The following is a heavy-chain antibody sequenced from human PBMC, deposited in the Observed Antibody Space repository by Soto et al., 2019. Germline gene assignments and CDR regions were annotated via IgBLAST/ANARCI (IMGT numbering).Heavy chain of an antibody. Sequence: PGGSLRLSCAASGFTFSNAWMSWVRQAPGKGLEWVGRIKSKTGGGTTDYAAPVKGRFTISRDDSKNTLYLQMNSLKTEDTAVYYCTTSRLSVDFLFFDIWGQGTMVTVSS. J-gene: IGHJ3*02. CDR1: GFTFSNAW. D-gene: IGHD3-16*02. CDR3: TTSRLSVDFLFFDI. V-gene: IGHV3-15*01. CDR2: IKSKTGGGTT.